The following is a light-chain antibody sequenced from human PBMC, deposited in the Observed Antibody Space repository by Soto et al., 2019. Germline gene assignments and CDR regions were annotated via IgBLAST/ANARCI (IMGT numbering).Light chain of an antibody. Sequence: DIQLTQSPSSLSASVGDRVTITCRASQGISNYLNWYQQKPGKAPKLLISSASSLQSAVPSRFSGSGSGTDFTLTITSLQPEDFATYYRQQSYSTPWTFGQGTKVDIK. CDR3: QQSYSTPWT. CDR1: QGISNY. CDR2: SAS. V-gene: IGKV1-39*01. J-gene: IGKJ1*01.